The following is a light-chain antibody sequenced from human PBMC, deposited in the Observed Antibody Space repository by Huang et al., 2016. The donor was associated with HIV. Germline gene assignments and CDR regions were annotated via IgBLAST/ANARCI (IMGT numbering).Light chain of an antibody. CDR3: QQRSNWPPGVT. CDR1: QSVSSY. CDR2: DAS. J-gene: IGKJ3*01. V-gene: IGKV3-11*01. Sequence: EIVLTQSPATLSLSPGERATLSCRASQSVSSYLAWYQQKPGQAPRLLIYDASNRATGIPARFSGSGSRTDFTLTIGSLEPEDFAVYYCQQRSNWPPGVTFGPGTKVDIK.